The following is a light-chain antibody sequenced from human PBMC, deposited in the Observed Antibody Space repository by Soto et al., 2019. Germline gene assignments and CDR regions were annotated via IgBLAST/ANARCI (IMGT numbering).Light chain of an antibody. CDR1: SRDVGGSNY. CDR3: SSYISSNTLEV. CDR2: EVN. V-gene: IGLV2-14*01. J-gene: IGLJ1*01. Sequence: QSALIQPASVSGSPGQSITISCPGTSRDVGGSNYVSWYQHHPHRAPKLLIYEVNYWPSGVSSRFSGSKSGNTASLTIYGLQAEDEADYYCSSYISSNTLEVFGVGTKLTVL.